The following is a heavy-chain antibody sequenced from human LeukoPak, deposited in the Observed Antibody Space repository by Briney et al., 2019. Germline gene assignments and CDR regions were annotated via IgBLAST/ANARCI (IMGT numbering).Heavy chain of an antibody. CDR2: IGTAGDT. V-gene: IGHV3-13*01. D-gene: IGHD1-7*01. CDR1: GFTFSSYD. J-gene: IGHJ6*03. CDR3: ARGGLELVIDV. Sequence: PGGSLRLSCAASGFTFSSYDMHWVRQATGKGLEWVSAIGTAGDTYYPGSVKGRFTISREKAKNSLYLQMNSLRAGDTAVYYCARGGLELVIDVWGKGTTVTVSS.